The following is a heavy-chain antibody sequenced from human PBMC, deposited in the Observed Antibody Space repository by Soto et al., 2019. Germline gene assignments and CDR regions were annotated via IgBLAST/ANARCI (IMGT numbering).Heavy chain of an antibody. V-gene: IGHV3-30-3*01. CDR1: GFTFSSSA. D-gene: IGHD3-3*01. J-gene: IGHJ4*02. CDR3: ARATYYDFWSGYYILDY. Sequence: GGSLRLSCAASGFTFSSSAMHWVRQAPGKGLEWMAVISYDGSNKYYADSVKGLFTISRDNSKNTLYLQMNSLRAEDTAMYYCARATYYDFWSGYYILDYWGQGTLVTVSS. CDR2: ISYDGSNK.